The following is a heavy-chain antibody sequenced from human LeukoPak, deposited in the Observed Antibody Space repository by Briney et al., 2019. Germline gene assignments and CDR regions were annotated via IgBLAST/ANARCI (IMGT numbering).Heavy chain of an antibody. Sequence: SETLSLTCTVSGGSISSYYWNWIRRPPGKGLEWIGYIYYSGSTNYNPSLKSRVTISVDTSKNQFSLKLSSVTAADTAVYYCARGGWYPESFQHWGQGALVTVSS. CDR3: ARGGWYPESFQH. J-gene: IGHJ1*01. CDR2: IYYSGST. CDR1: GGSISSYY. V-gene: IGHV4-59*01. D-gene: IGHD6-19*01.